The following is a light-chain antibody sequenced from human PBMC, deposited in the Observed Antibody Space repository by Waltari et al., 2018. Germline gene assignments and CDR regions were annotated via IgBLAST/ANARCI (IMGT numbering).Light chain of an antibody. Sequence: EIVMTQSPATLSVSPGARATLSCRASQSVSSNLAWYQQRPGQAPRLLISGASTRATGIPARFSGSGSGTEFTLTISILQSEDFAVYYCQQYNDWPRTFGQGTRVEVK. CDR1: QSVSSN. J-gene: IGKJ1*01. V-gene: IGKV3-15*01. CDR3: QQYNDWPRT. CDR2: GAS.